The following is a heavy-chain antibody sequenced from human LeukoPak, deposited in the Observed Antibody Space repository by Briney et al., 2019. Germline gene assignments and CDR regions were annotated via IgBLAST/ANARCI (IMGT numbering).Heavy chain of an antibody. CDR2: IYPGDSDT. CDR1: GYRFTSDW. V-gene: IGHV5-51*01. D-gene: IGHD1-14*01. Sequence: RGESLKISCKGSGYRFTSDWIGWVRQMPGKGLEWMGIIYPGDSDTRYSPSFQGQVTISADKSISTAYLQWSSLKASDTAMYYCARWLSSTAYFDYWGQGALVTVSS. CDR3: ARWLSSTAYFDY. J-gene: IGHJ4*02.